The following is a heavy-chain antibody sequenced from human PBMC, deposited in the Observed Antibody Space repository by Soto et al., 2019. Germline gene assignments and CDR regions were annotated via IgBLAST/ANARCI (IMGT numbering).Heavy chain of an antibody. CDR2: VSHDGRNT. D-gene: IGHD3-22*01. Sequence: GGSLRLSFAGSGFTFSDYAMHGVRQAPGKGLEWVAVVSHDGRNTHYADSVKGRFTISRDSSKNTVSLEMTSLRAEDTAVYYCAKEADISGYNPDYWGQGTQVTVSS. J-gene: IGHJ4*02. CDR3: AKEADISGYNPDY. V-gene: IGHV3-30*18. CDR1: GFTFSDYA.